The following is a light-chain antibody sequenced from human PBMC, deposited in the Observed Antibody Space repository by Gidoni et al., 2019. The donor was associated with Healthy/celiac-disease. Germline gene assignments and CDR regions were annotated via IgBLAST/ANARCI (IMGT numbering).Light chain of an antibody. CDR3: QQLNSYPWT. Sequence: DLQLTQSPSFLSASVGDRVTITCRASQGISSYLAWYQQKPGKAPKLLIYAASTLQSGVPPRFSGSGSGTEFTLTISSLQPEDFATYYCQQLNSYPWTFGQGTKVEIK. V-gene: IGKV1-9*01. J-gene: IGKJ1*01. CDR1: QGISSY. CDR2: AAS.